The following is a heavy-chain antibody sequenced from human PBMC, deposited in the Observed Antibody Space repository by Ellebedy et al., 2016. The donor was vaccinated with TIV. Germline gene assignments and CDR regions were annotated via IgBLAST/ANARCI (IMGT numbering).Heavy chain of an antibody. V-gene: IGHV1-8*01. CDR2: MNPNSGNT. CDR1: GYTFTSYD. J-gene: IGHJ6*03. D-gene: IGHD2-2*01. Sequence: ASVKVSCXASGYTFTSYDINWVRQATGQGLEWMGWMNPNSGNTGYAQKFQGRVTMTRNTSISTAYMELSSLRSEDTAVYYCARKITRPRYCSSTSCPPELAYYYYMDVWGKGTTVTVSS. CDR3: ARKITRPRYCSSTSCPPELAYYYYMDV.